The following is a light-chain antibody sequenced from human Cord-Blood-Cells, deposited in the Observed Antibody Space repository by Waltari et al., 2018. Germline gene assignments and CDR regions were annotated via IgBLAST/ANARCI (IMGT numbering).Light chain of an antibody. CDR2: AAS. Sequence: IQMSQYPSSLSASVADTVPITCRASQSISSYLNWYQQKPGNASKLLIYAASSLQSGVPSRFSGSGSGTAFTLTISSLQPEDFATYYCQQSYSTPYTFGQGTKLEIK. J-gene: IGKJ2*01. CDR1: QSISSY. V-gene: IGKV1-39*01. CDR3: QQSYSTPYT.